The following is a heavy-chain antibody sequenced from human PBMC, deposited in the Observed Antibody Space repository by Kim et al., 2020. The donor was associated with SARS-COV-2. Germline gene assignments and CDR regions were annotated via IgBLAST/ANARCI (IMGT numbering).Heavy chain of an antibody. D-gene: IGHD3-3*01. J-gene: IGHJ5*02. V-gene: IGHV1-46*01. Sequence: YAQKFQGRVTMTRDTSTSTVYMELSSVGSEDPAVYYCARVVEWGNWFDPWGQGTLVTVSS. CDR3: ARVVEWGNWFDP.